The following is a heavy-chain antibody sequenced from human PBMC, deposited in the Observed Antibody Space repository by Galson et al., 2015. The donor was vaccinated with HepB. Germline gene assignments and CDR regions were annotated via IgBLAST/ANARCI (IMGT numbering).Heavy chain of an antibody. CDR3: VKDYGRCSNGVCYAIPMDV. D-gene: IGHD2-8*01. V-gene: IGHV3-23*01. Sequence: SLRLSCAASGFTFSSYAMSWVRQAPGMGLEWVSGITDIYTTYYADSVQGRFTISRDNSKNTVYLQMNSLRVEDTAVYHCVKDYGRCSNGVCYAIPMDVWGQGITVSVSS. CDR2: ITDIYTT. CDR1: GFTFSSYA. J-gene: IGHJ6*02.